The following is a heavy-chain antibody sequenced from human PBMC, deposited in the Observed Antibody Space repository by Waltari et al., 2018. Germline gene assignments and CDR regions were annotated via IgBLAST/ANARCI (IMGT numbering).Heavy chain of an antibody. CDR2: IIPILGIA. Sequence: QVQLVQSGAEGKKPGSSVKVSCKASGGTFSSYAISWVRQAPGQVLEWMGGIIPILGIANYAQTFPGRVTITADKSTSTAYMELSSLRSEDTAVYYCARDGSNYWFDPWGQGTLVTVSS. D-gene: IGHD4-4*01. CDR1: GGTFSSYA. CDR3: ARDGSNYWFDP. J-gene: IGHJ5*02. V-gene: IGHV1-69*10.